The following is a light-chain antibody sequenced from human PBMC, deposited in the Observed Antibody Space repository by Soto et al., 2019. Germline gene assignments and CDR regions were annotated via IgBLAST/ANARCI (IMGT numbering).Light chain of an antibody. CDR2: EVS. CDR1: SSDVGGYNF. CDR3: SSYTTSSTWV. J-gene: IGLJ3*02. V-gene: IGLV2-14*01. Sequence: QSAPTQPASVSGSPGQSITISCTGTSSDVGGYNFVSWYQHRPGKAPKLIIYEVSNRPSGVSNRFSGSKSGNTASLTISVLQAEDEADYYCSSYTTSSTWVFGGGTKLTVL.